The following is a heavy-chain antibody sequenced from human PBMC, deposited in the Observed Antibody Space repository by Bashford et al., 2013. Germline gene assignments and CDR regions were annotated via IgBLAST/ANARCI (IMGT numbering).Heavy chain of an antibody. Sequence: GSLRLSCVASGFTFRTYGMNWVRQAPGKGLEWVAIISAGGVNINYADFVKGRFTISRDNSRNTLYLQMNGLRVDDTAVYYCAKVGGDSGRIRKEQHLDHWGQGTLVTVSS. CDR1: GFTFRTYG. CDR3: AKVGGDSGRIRKEQHLDH. J-gene: IGHJ4*02. D-gene: IGHD1/OR15-1a*01. V-gene: IGHV3-23*01. CDR2: ISAGGVNI.